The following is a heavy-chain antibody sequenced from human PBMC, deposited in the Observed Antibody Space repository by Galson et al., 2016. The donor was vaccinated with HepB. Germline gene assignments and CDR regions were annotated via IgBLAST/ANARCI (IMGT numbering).Heavy chain of an antibody. V-gene: IGHV1-18*04. Sequence: SVKVSCKASGYTFTSYGISWVRQAPGQGLEWMGWIATYNGDTNYAQKFRGRLTMTTDTSTTTAYMELRSLRFDDTAVYYCARDRIKVVPPVIDWFDPWGQGTLVTVSS. J-gene: IGHJ5*02. D-gene: IGHD2-2*01. CDR3: ARDRIKVVPPVIDWFDP. CDR2: IATYNGDT. CDR1: GYTFTSYG.